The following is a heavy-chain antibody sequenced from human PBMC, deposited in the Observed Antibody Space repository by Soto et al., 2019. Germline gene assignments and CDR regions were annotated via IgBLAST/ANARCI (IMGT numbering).Heavy chain of an antibody. CDR1: AFTFSSYG. CDR3: AKEYSSGYKEGYYFDY. CDR2: ISGSGGST. V-gene: IGHV3-23*01. Sequence: GGSLRLSCAASAFTFSSYGMSWVRQAPGKGLECVSAISGSGGSTSYADSVKGRFTISRDNSKNTLFLQMDSLRADDTAVYYCAKEYSSGYKEGYYFDYWGQGTLVTVPQ. D-gene: IGHD6-25*01. J-gene: IGHJ4*02.